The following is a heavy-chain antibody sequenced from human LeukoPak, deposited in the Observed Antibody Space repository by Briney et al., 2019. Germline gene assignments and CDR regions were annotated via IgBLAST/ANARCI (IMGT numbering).Heavy chain of an antibody. CDR1: GGSFSGYY. V-gene: IGHV4-34*01. D-gene: IGHD3-3*01. J-gene: IGHJ5*02. CDR3: ARVRGTIFGVATYRGYWFDP. CDR2: INHSGST. Sequence: SKTLSLTCAVYGGSFSGYYWSWIRQPPGKGLEWIGEINHSGSTNYNPSLKSRVTISVDTSKNQFSLKLSSVTAADTAVYYCARVRGTIFGVATYRGYWFDPWGQGTLVTVSS.